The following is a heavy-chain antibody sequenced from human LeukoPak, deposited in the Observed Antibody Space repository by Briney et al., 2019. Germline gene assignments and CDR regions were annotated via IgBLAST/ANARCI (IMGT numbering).Heavy chain of an antibody. CDR2: IYYSGST. Sequence: SETLSLTCTVSGGSISSSSYYWGWIRQPPGKGLEWIGYIYYSGSTNYNPSLKSRVTISVDTSKNQFSLKLSSVTAADTAVYYCARGLRNWNYVLSAYYYYMDVWGKGTTVTVSS. CDR1: GGSISSSSYY. D-gene: IGHD1-7*01. CDR3: ARGLRNWNYVLSAYYYYMDV. J-gene: IGHJ6*03. V-gene: IGHV4-61*05.